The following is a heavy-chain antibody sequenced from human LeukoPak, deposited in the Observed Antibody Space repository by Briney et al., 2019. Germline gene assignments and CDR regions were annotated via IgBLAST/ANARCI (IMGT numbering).Heavy chain of an antibody. J-gene: IGHJ4*02. Sequence: ASVNVSCKASGGTFSSYAISWVRQAPGQGLEWMGGIIPIFGTANYAQKFQGRVTITADESTSTAYMELSSLRSEDTAVYYCARVGSIVGATYFDYWGQGTLVTVSS. D-gene: IGHD1-26*01. CDR1: GGTFSSYA. V-gene: IGHV1-69*13. CDR3: ARVGSIVGATYFDY. CDR2: IIPIFGTA.